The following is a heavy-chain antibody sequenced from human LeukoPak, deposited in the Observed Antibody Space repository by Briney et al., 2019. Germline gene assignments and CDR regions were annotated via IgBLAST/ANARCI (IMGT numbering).Heavy chain of an antibody. CDR1: GYTFTGYY. V-gene: IGHV1-2*02. J-gene: IGHJ4*02. CDR3: TRLARGGSYCFDE. CDR2: INPNSGAT. Sequence: GASVKVSCKASGYTFTGYYTHWVRQAPGQGLEWMGWINPNSGATNYAQQFQGRVTMTRDTPINTAFMELGTLRSDDTAVYYCTRLARGGSYCFDEWGQGTRVIVSS. D-gene: IGHD2-15*01.